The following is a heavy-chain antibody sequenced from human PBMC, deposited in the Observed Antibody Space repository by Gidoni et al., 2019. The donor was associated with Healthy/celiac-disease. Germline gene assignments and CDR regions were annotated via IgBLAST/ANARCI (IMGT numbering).Heavy chain of an antibody. CDR2: IIPIFGTA. J-gene: IGHJ4*02. CDR3: ARNNWNKRGSYYFDY. V-gene: IGHV1-69*01. D-gene: IGHD1-20*01. CDR1: GGTFSSYA. Sequence: QVQLLQSGAEVKKPGSSVKVSCKASGGTFSSYAISWVRQAPGQGLEWMGGIIPIFGTANYAQKFQGRVTITADESTSTAYMELSSLRSEDTAVYYCARNNWNKRGSYYFDYWGQGTLVTVSS.